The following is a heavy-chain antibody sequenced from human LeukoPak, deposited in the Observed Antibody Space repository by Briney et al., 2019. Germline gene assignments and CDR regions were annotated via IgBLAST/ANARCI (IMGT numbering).Heavy chain of an antibody. CDR3: ARSPGGWYHDY. J-gene: IGHJ4*02. Sequence: GGSLRLSCGASGFTFSTHGMTWVRQTPGKGLEWLSSIDSAADTYYADSVKGRFTISRDNSRNTLFLQMDNLRADDTALYYCARSPGGWYHDYWGQGTLVTVSS. CDR2: IDSAADT. CDR1: GFTFSTHG. D-gene: IGHD6-19*01. V-gene: IGHV3-23*01.